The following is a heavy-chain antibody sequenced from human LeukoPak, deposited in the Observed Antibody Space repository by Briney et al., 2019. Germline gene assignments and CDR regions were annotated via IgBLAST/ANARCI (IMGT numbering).Heavy chain of an antibody. CDR3: ARGGSYSYGYGFDY. Sequence: SETLSLTCTVSGGSISSGDYYWSWIRQPPGRGLEWIGYIYYSGSTYYNPSLKSRVTISADTSKNQFSLKLSSVTAADTAVYYCARGGSYSYGYGFDYWGQGTLVTVSS. CDR1: GGSISSGDYY. J-gene: IGHJ4*02. V-gene: IGHV4-30-4*08. CDR2: IYYSGST. D-gene: IGHD5-18*01.